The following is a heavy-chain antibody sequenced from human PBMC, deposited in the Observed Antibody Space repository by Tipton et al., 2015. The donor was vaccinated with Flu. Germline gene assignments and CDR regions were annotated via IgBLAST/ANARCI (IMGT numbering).Heavy chain of an antibody. CDR2: MYNNQYT. CDR1: SGSIGSFY. D-gene: IGHD4-11*01. CDR3: ARRDYSNYVSDPKNWFDP. V-gene: IGHV4-4*09. J-gene: IGHJ5*02. Sequence: TLSLTCTLSSGSIGSFYWNWIRQPPGKGMEWIGYMYNNQYTKYNPSLEGRVTISVDTPKNQFSLRVSSLTAADTAVYYCARRDYSNYVSDPKNWFDPWGQGSLVTVSS.